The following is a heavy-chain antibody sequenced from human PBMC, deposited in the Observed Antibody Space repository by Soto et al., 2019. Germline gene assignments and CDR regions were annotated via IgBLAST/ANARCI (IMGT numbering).Heavy chain of an antibody. CDR1: GGTFGSYA. CDR2: IIPIPGTA. D-gene: IGHD2-2*01. CDR3: ARSQGSSTSLEIYYYYYYGMDV. V-gene: IGHV1-69*01. J-gene: IGHJ6*02. Sequence: QVQLVQSGAEVKKPGSSVKVSCKASGGTFGSYAISWVRQAPGQGLEWMGGIIPIPGTANYAQKFQGRVTIAADESTSTAYMELSSLRSEHTAVYYCARSQGSSTSLEIYYYYYYGMDVWGQGTKVTVSS.